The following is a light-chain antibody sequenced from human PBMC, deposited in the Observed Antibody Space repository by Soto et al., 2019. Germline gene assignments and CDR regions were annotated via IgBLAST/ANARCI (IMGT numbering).Light chain of an antibody. CDR2: GNS. CDR1: SSNIGAGYD. J-gene: IGLJ2*01. Sequence: QTVVTQPPSVSGAPGQRVTISCTGSSSNIGAGYDVHWYQQLPGTAPKLLIYGNSNRPSGVPDRFSGAKSGPSASLAITGLPAEDEAAYYFPFYDRSLGANVVFGGGTKVTVL. V-gene: IGLV1-40*01. CDR3: PFYDRSLGANVV.